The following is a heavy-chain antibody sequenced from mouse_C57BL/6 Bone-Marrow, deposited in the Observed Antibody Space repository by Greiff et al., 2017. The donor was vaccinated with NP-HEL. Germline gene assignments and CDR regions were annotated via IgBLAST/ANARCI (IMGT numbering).Heavy chain of an antibody. CDR2: IDPSDSYT. J-gene: IGHJ1*03. V-gene: IGHV1-69*01. Sequence: QVQLKQSGAELVMPGASVKLSCKASGYTFTSYWMHWVKQRPGQGLEWIGEIDPSDSYTNYNQKFKGKSTLTVDKSSSTAYMQLSSLTSEDSAVYYCARESYYGSSYWYFDVWGTGTTVTVSS. CDR3: ARESYYGSSYWYFDV. D-gene: IGHD1-1*01. CDR1: GYTFTSYW.